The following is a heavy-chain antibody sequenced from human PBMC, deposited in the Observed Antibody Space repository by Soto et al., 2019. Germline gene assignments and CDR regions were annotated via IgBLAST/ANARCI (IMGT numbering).Heavy chain of an antibody. D-gene: IGHD5-18*01. Sequence: QVQLVQSGAEVKKPGASVKVSCKASGYTFNSYYIHWVRQAPGQGLEWMGIFNPRGGSTNYPQKLQGRVTLTRDTSTSTVYMELSSLRSEDTAIYYCARGGYDWYFDLWGRGTLVTVSS. CDR1: GYTFNSYY. V-gene: IGHV1-46*02. CDR3: ARGGYDWYFDL. CDR2: FNPRGGST. J-gene: IGHJ2*01.